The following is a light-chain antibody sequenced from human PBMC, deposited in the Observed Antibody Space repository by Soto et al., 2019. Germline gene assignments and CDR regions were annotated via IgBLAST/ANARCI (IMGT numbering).Light chain of an antibody. Sequence: EIVLTQSPGTLSLSPGERATLSCRASQSVSSIYLAWYQQKPGQAPRLLIYDVSSRATGIPDRFSGSGSATDFTLTISRLEPEDFAVYYCQQSGSSPGTFGQGTKVEIK. V-gene: IGKV3-20*01. CDR1: QSVSSIY. J-gene: IGKJ1*01. CDR2: DVS. CDR3: QQSGSSPGT.